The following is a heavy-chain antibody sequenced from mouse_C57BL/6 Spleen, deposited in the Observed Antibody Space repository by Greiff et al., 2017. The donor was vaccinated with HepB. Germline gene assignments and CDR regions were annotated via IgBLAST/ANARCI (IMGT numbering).Heavy chain of an antibody. CDR3: TRGNYEDY. CDR2: IDPETGGT. J-gene: IGHJ2*01. V-gene: IGHV1-15*01. CDR1: GYTFTDYE. D-gene: IGHD2-1*01. Sequence: VQLQHSGAELVRPGASVTLSCKASGYTFTDYEMHWVKQTPVHGLEWIGAIDPETGGTAYNQKFKGKAILTADKSSSTAYMELRSLTSEDSAVYYCTRGNYEDYWGQGTTLTVSS.